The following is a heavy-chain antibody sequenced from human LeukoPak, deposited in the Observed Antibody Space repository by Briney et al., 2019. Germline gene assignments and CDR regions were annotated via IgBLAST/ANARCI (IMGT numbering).Heavy chain of an antibody. J-gene: IGHJ6*03. CDR3: ARVDTVNYYYYMDV. CDR2: ISAYNGNT. Sequence: ASVKVSCKASGYTFTSYGISWVRQAPGQGLEWMGWISAYNGNTNYAQKLQGRVTMTTDTSTSTAYMELRSLRSDDTALYYCARVDTVNYYYYMDVWGKGTPVTVSS. D-gene: IGHD5-18*01. V-gene: IGHV1-18*01. CDR1: GYTFTSYG.